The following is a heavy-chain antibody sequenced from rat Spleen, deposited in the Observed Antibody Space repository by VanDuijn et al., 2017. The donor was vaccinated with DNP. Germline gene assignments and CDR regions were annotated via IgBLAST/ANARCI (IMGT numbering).Heavy chain of an antibody. CDR2: ISTGGGNT. Sequence: EVQLVESGGGLVQTGRSMLLSCAALGFTLSGYYMAWVRQASTKGLEWVGSISTGGGNTDYRDSVKGRFTISRDNAKNTQYLQMDSLRSEDTATYYFARRGLHWSHYFDDWGQGVMVTVSS. J-gene: IGHJ2*01. V-gene: IGHV5-25*01. CDR3: ARRGLHWSHYFDD. D-gene: IGHD1-1*01. CDR1: GFTLSGYY.